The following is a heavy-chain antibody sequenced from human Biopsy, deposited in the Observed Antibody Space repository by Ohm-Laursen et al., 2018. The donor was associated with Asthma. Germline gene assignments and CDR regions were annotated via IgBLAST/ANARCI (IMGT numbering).Heavy chain of an antibody. CDR2: VYYSGST. J-gene: IGHJ4*02. CDR1: GGSINNFH. Sequence: GTLSLTCTVSGGSINNFHWSWIPPPPGKGLESIGHVYYSGSTNYNSSLKSRVTISIDASKNQFSLKLTSVTAADTAVYYWARGVDRVTGLLDHFDSWGQGTLVTVSS. CDR3: ARGVDRVTGLLDHFDS. V-gene: IGHV4-59*01. D-gene: IGHD2-21*02.